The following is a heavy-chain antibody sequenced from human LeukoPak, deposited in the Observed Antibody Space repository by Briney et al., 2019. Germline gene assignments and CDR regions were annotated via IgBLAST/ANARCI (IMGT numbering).Heavy chain of an antibody. CDR3: ARDRAVVTAPFDY. CDR1: GFTFSSYG. V-gene: IGHV3-33*01. D-gene: IGHD2-21*02. Sequence: PGGSLRLSCAASGFTFSSYGMHWVRQAPGKGLEWVGVIWYDGSNKYYADSVKGRFTISRDNSKNTLYLQMNSLRAEDTAVYYCARDRAVVTAPFDYWGQGTLATVSS. CDR2: IWYDGSNK. J-gene: IGHJ4*02.